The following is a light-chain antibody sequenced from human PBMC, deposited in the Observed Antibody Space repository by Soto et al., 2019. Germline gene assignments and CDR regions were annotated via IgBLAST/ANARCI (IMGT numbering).Light chain of an antibody. CDR2: AAS. Sequence: EIVLAQSPGTLSLSPGQRATLSCRASQSVSRDYVAWYQHKPGQAPRLLIYAASSRPSGIPDRFGGSGSGTDLTLTISRLEPEDFALYYCQQYGSSPLTFGGGTRVEFK. J-gene: IGKJ4*01. V-gene: IGKV3-20*01. CDR3: QQYGSSPLT. CDR1: QSVSRDY.